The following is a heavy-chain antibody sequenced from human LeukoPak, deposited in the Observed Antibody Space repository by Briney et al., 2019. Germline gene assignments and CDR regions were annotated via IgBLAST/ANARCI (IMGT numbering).Heavy chain of an antibody. CDR3: ARGGFEYSSSSDYFDY. CDR2: ISDGGGGT. V-gene: IGHV3-23*01. Sequence: GGSLRLSCAASGFTFSSYGMSWVRQAPGKGLEWVSTISDGGGGTYYADSVKGRFSISRDNSKNTLYLQMNSLRAEDTAVYYCARGGFEYSSSSDYFDYWGQGTLVTVSS. J-gene: IGHJ4*02. D-gene: IGHD6-6*01. CDR1: GFTFSSYG.